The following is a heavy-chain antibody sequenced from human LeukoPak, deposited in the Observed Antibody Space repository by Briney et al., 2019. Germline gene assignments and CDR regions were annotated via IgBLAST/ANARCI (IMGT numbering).Heavy chain of an antibody. Sequence: PSETLSLTCAVYGGSFSGYYWSWIRQPPGKGLEWIGEINHSGSTNYNPSLTSRVTISVDTSKNQFSLKLSSVTAADTAVYYFARIQVQFLRFEINGPWGQGTLVTVSS. V-gene: IGHV4-34*01. D-gene: IGHD5/OR15-5a*01. CDR2: INHSGST. CDR1: GGSFSGYY. CDR3: ARIQVQFLRFEINGP. J-gene: IGHJ5*01.